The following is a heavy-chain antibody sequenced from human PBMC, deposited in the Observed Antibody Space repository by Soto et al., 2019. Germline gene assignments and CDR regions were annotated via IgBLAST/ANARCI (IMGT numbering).Heavy chain of an antibody. CDR1: GGTFSSYT. Sequence: GASVKVSCKASGGTFSSYTISWVRQAPGQGLEWMGRIIPILGIANYAQKFQGRVTITADKSTSTAYMELSSLRSEDTAVYYCARGNPMVRGVQYYYYYYYMDVWGKGTTVPVS. J-gene: IGHJ6*03. CDR3: ARGNPMVRGVQYYYYYYYMDV. CDR2: IIPILGIA. D-gene: IGHD3-10*01. V-gene: IGHV1-69*02.